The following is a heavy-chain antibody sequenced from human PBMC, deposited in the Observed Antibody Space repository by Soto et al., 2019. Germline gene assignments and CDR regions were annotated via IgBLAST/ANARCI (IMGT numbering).Heavy chain of an antibody. V-gene: IGHV3-23*01. J-gene: IGHJ3*01. CDR1: GFTFNSYA. D-gene: IGHD3-22*01. Sequence: EVQLLESGGGMVEPGGSLRLSCAASGFTFNSYAMTWVRQAPGRGLEWVSGISGSGCSRFYADSVKGRFTISRENSRNTLYRQMNSLRAEDTAVYYCAKTYCVDRPGYYSRDAFDVWGQGTAVTFAS. CDR3: AKTYCVDRPGYYSRDAFDV. CDR2: ISGSGCSR.